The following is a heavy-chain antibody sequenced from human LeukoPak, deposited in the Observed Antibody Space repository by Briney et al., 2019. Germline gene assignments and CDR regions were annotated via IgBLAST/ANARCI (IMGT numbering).Heavy chain of an antibody. D-gene: IGHD3-22*01. CDR2: IYYSGST. J-gene: IGHJ5*02. CDR1: GGSISSYY. CDR3: ARGRSNHYYDSSGYYSGRVKRGNWFDP. V-gene: IGHV4-59*12. Sequence: PSETLSLTCSVSGGSISSYYWSWIRQPPGKGLEYIGSIYYSGSTNYNPSLKSRVTISVDTSKNQFSLKLSSVTAADTAVYYCARGRSNHYYDSSGYYSGRVKRGNWFDPWGQGTLVTVSS.